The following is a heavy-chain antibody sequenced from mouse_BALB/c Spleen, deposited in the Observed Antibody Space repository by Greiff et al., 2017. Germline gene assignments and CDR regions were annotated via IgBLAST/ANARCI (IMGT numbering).Heavy chain of an antibody. J-gene: IGHJ4*01. D-gene: IGHD3-3*01. CDR1: GFTFNTYA. V-gene: IGHV10-1*02. CDR2: IRSKSNNYAT. CDR3: GGQRLLYAMDD. Sequence: VQGVESGGGLVQPKGSLKLSCAASGFTFNTYAMNWVRQAPGQGLEWVARIRSKSNNYATSYADSVKDRFTISRDDSQSMLYLQMNNLKTEDAAVYYCGGQRLLYAMDDGGQGTSVTVAS.